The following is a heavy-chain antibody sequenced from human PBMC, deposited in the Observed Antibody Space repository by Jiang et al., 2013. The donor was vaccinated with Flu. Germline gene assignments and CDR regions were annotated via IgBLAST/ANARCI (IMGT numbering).Heavy chain of an antibody. CDR2: ISGSGGST. CDR3: ARQPTVVTPIDPIDY. V-gene: IGHV3-23*01. D-gene: IGHD4-23*01. Sequence: VQLLESGGGLVQPGGSLRLPCAASGFTFSSYAMSWVRQAPGKGLEWVSAISGSGGSTYYADSVKGRFTISRDNSKNTLYLQMNSLRAEDTAVYYCARQPTVVTPIDPIDYWGQGTLVTVSS. CDR1: GFTFSSYA. J-gene: IGHJ4*02.